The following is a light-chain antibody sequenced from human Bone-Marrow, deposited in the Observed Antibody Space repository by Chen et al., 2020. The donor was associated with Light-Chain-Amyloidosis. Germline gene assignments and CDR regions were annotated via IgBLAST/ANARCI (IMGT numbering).Light chain of an antibody. J-gene: IGLJ3*02. CDR2: DYS. CDR1: KIGSTS. Sequence: SYVLPQPSSVSVAPGQTATIACGGNKIGSTSVQWYQQTPGQAPLLVVYDYSDRPSGIPERLSGSNSGNTATLTSSRVEAGDEADYYCQVWDRSSDLPVFGGGTKLTVL. V-gene: IGLV3-21*02. CDR3: QVWDRSSDLPV.